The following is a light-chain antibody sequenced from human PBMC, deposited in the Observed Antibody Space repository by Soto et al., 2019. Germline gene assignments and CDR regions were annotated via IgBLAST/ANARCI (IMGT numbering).Light chain of an antibody. Sequence: AIRMTQSPSSLSASVGNRVTITCRASQGIRNELGWYQQKPGKAPKLLIYAASNLQSGVPSRFSGSGSGTDFTLTISSLQPEDFATYYCLQDYNYPLTFGQGTKVDIK. CDR1: QGIRNE. V-gene: IGKV1-6*01. J-gene: IGKJ1*01. CDR3: LQDYNYPLT. CDR2: AAS.